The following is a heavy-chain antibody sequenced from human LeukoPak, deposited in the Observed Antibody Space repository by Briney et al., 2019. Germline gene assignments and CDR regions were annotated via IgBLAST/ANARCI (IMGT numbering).Heavy chain of an antibody. V-gene: IGHV4-39*07. J-gene: IGHJ6*03. Sequence: SETLSLTCTVSGGSISSSSYYWGWIRQPPGTGLEWIGSIYYSGSTYYNPSLKSRVTISVDTSKNQFSLKLSSVTAADTAVYYCARSYDFWSGYRTTYYYYYYYMDVWGKGTTVTVSS. CDR2: IYYSGST. CDR1: GGSISSSSYY. CDR3: ARSYDFWSGYRTTYYYYYYYMDV. D-gene: IGHD3-3*01.